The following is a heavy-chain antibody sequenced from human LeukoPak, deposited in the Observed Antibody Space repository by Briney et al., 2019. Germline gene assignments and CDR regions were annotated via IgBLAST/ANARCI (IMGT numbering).Heavy chain of an antibody. CDR3: ATGGPPRVRGDKHPNY. J-gene: IGHJ4*02. D-gene: IGHD3-10*01. CDR1: GFTFSSYA. Sequence: GGSLRLSCAASGFTFSSYAMSWVRQAPGKGLEWVSAISGSGGSTYYADSVKGRFTISSDNSNHSLYLQMNSLSAEDTAFYYCATGGPPRVRGDKHPNYWGQGTLVTVPS. V-gene: IGHV3-23*01. CDR2: ISGSGGST.